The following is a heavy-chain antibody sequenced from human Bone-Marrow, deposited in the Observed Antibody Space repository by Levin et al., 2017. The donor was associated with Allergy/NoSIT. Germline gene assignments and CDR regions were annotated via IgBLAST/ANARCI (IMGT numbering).Heavy chain of an antibody. Sequence: GESLKISCAASGFTVSSNYMTWVRQAPGKGLEWVSVIYSGDSAHYADSVKGRFTISRDNSKNTLYLQMNSLRAEDTAVYYCARDRGQGYCSGGSCYSLSFESWGQGTLVTVSS. CDR2: IYSGDSA. D-gene: IGHD2-15*01. J-gene: IGHJ4*02. CDR3: ARDRGQGYCSGGSCYSLSFES. V-gene: IGHV3-53*01. CDR1: GFTVSSNY.